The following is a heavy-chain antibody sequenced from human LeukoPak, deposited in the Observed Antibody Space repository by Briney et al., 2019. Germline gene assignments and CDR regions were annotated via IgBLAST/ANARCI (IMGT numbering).Heavy chain of an antibody. Sequence: GGPLRLSCTACVPTYGHYSMNWVRQARGEGREWVPSISRCSGHIYYAESARGRFTLSRDNDKNSLFLEMNSLSAEDTAVYYCAGGSSTNSYYFDYWGQGTVVTVSS. V-gene: IGHV3-21*01. CDR1: VPTYGHYS. CDR2: ISRCSGHI. D-gene: IGHD6-13*01. CDR3: AGGSSTNSYYFDY. J-gene: IGHJ4*02.